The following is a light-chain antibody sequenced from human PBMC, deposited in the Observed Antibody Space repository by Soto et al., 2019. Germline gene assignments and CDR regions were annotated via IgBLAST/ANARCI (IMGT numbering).Light chain of an antibody. CDR2: DVS. J-gene: IGLJ2*01. CDR1: NSDIGGYSY. V-gene: IGLV2-14*03. Sequence: QSALTQPASVSGSPGQSITISCTGSNSDIGGYSYVSWYQQHPGKAPKLMIYDVSNRPSGVSYRFSGSKSGNTASLTISGLQAEDGAAYYCTSYPRRGTLGVFGGGTKLTVL. CDR3: TSYPRRGTLGV.